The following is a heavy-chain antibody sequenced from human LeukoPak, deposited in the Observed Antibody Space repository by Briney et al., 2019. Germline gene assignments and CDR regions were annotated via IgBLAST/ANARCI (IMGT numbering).Heavy chain of an antibody. J-gene: IGHJ3*02. V-gene: IGHV4-39*01. CDR1: GGSISSSSYY. CDR3: ARHSRTPLRFLEWPLGAFDI. Sequence: PSETLSLTCTVSGGSISSSSYYWGWIRQPPGKGLEWIGSIYYSGSTYYNPSLKSRVTISVDTSKNQFSLKLSSVTAADTAVYYCARHSRTPLRFLEWPLGAFDIWGQGTMVTVSS. D-gene: IGHD3-3*01. CDR2: IYYSGST.